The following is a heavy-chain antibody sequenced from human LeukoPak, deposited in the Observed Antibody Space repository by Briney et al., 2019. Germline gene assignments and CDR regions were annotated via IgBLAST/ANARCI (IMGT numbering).Heavy chain of an antibody. CDR3: ARSREITGLFDY. CDR1: GGSISSSSYY. J-gene: IGHJ4*02. V-gene: IGHV4-39*01. CDR2: IYYSGST. D-gene: IGHD3-16*01. Sequence: SETLSLTCTVSGGSISSSSYYWGWIRQPPGKGLEWIGSIYYSGSTYYNPSLKSRVTISVGTSKNQFSLKLSSVTAADTAVYYCARSREITGLFDYWGQGTLVTVSS.